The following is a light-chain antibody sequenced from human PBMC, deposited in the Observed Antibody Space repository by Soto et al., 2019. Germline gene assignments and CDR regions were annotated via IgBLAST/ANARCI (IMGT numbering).Light chain of an antibody. V-gene: IGKV4-1*01. CDR2: WAS. Sequence: DIVMTQSPDSLAVSLGERATINCKSSQSVLYSSNNKNYLVWYQQNPGQPPKLLIYWASTRESGVPDRFSGSGSGTDFTLTIDSLRAEDVAVYYCQQYYSTPYTFGQGTKLDIE. CDR3: QQYYSTPYT. CDR1: QSVLYSSNNKNY. J-gene: IGKJ2*01.